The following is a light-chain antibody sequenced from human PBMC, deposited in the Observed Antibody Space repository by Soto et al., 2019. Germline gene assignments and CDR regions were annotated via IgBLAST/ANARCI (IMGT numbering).Light chain of an antibody. J-gene: IGKJ3*01. V-gene: IGKV3-15*01. CDR1: QSISSN. Sequence: DMAMTQSTATLSVSPGERATLSCRASQSISSNLAWYQQKPGQSPRLLIYGASTRATDVPVRFSGSGSGTEFTLPISSLQSEDFAVYYCQQYNSWPPGLFTFGPGTKVDI. CDR2: GAS. CDR3: QQYNSWPPGLFT.